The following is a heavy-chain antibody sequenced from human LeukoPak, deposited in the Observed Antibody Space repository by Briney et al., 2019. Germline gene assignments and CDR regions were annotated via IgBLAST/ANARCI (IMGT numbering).Heavy chain of an antibody. CDR2: IKQDGSEK. CDR1: GFTFSIYW. CDR3: AKDFVGYFDY. V-gene: IGHV3-7*03. Sequence: GGSLRLSCAASGFTFSIYWMTWVRQAPGKGLEWVANIKQDGSEKYYVDSVKGRFTISRDNAKNSLFLQMNSLRAEDTAVYYCAKDFVGYFDYCGQGTLVTVSS. D-gene: IGHD3-10*01. J-gene: IGHJ4*02.